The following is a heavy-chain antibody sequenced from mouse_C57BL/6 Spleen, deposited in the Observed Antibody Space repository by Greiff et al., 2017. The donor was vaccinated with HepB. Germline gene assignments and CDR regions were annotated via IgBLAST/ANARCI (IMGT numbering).Heavy chain of an antibody. Sequence: VQLQQSGAELVKPGASVKLSCTASGFNIKDYYMHWVKQRTEQGLEWIGRIDPEDGETKYAPKFQGKATRTADTSSNTAYLPLSSLTSEDTAVYDCAPDYYGSSYYAMDDWGQGTSVTVSS. D-gene: IGHD1-1*01. J-gene: IGHJ4*01. V-gene: IGHV14-2*01. CDR1: GFNIKDYY. CDR3: APDYYGSSYYAMDD. CDR2: IDPEDGET.